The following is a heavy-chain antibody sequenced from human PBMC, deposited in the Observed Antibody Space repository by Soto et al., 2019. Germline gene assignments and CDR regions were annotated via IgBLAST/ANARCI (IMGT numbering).Heavy chain of an antibody. CDR3: ARGRGGAAAGISPYSYRWFDP. V-gene: IGHV4-34*01. J-gene: IGHJ5*02. CDR2: INHSGST. CDR1: GGSFSGYY. Sequence: SETLSLTCAVYGGSFSGYYWSWIRQPPGKGLEWIGEINHSGSTNYNPSLKSRVTISVDTSKNQFSLKLSSVTAADTAVYYCARGRGGAAAGISPYSYRWFDPWGQGTLVTVSS. D-gene: IGHD6-13*01.